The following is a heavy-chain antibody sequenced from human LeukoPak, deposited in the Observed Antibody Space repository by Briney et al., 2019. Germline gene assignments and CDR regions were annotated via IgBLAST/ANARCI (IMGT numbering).Heavy chain of an antibody. V-gene: IGHV3-23*01. J-gene: IGHJ4*02. D-gene: IGHD3-3*01. Sequence: GGSLRLSCAVSGFTFSSYAMSWVRQAPGKGLEWVSAISGSGGSTYYADSVKGRFTISRDNSKNTLYLQMNSLRAEDTAVYYCAKDITIFGVVITGVDYWGQGTLVTVSS. CDR2: ISGSGGST. CDR1: GFTFSSYA. CDR3: AKDITIFGVVITGVDY.